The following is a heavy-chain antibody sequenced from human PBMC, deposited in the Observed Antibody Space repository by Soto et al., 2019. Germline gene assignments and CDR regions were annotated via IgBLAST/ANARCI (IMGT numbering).Heavy chain of an antibody. Sequence: QVQLVQSGAEVKTPGSSVTVSCKASGGTLSDYAISWVRQAPGQGLEWMGGIMPTVDSANYAQNFQGRLTISADESTSTANLELSSLRSDDTAVYYCAVAAVREIMAPESSGMAVWGQGTTVIVSS. D-gene: IGHD3-10*01. J-gene: IGHJ6*02. CDR1: GGTLSDYA. V-gene: IGHV1-69*01. CDR3: AVAAVREIMAPESSGMAV. CDR2: IMPTVDSA.